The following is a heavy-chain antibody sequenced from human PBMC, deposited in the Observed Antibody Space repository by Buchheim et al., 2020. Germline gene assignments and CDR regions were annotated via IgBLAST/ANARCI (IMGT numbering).Heavy chain of an antibody. CDR3: AAYYYDSSGTQEFDY. D-gene: IGHD3-22*01. V-gene: IGHV3-48*01. CDR2: ISSSSSTI. CDR1: GFTFSSYS. J-gene: IGHJ4*02. Sequence: EVQLVESGGGLVQPGGSLRLSSAASGFTFSSYSMNWVRQAPGKGLEWVSYISSSSSTIYYADSVKGRFTISRDNAKNSLYLQMNSLRAEDTAVYYCAAYYYDSSGTQEFDYWGQGTL.